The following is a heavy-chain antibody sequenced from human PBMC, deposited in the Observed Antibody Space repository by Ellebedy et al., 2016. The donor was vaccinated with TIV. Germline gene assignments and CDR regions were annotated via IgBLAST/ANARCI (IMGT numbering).Heavy chain of an antibody. CDR1: GFTFSDHY. CDR3: ARGYCSGGTCYSNVDY. Sequence: GESLKIPCAAPGFTFSDHYISWICQAPGKGLEWASYISSSGIYTSYADSVKGRFTISRDNAKNSVYLQMNSLRAEDTAVYYCARGYCSGGTCYSNVDYWGQGTLVTVSS. V-gene: IGHV3-11*06. J-gene: IGHJ4*02. CDR2: ISSSGIYT. D-gene: IGHD2-15*01.